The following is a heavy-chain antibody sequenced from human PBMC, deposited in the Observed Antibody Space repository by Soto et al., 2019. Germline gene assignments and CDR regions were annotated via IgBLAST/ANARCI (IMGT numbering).Heavy chain of an antibody. CDR2: IIPILGIA. Sequence: ASVKVSCKASGGTFSSYTISWVRQAPGQGLEWMGRIIPILGIANYAQKFQGRVTITADKSTSTAYMERSSLRSEDTAVYYCARGSEDIVVVPAAMWGWFDPWGQGTLVTVSS. CDR3: ARGSEDIVVVPAAMWGWFDP. J-gene: IGHJ5*02. D-gene: IGHD2-2*01. CDR1: GGTFSSYT. V-gene: IGHV1-69*02.